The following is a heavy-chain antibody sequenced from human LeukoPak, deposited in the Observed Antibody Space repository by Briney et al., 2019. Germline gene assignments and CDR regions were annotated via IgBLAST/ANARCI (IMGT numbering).Heavy chain of an antibody. CDR2: ISYDGSNK. D-gene: IGHD6-19*01. Sequence: PGRSLRLSCAASGFTFSSYGMHWVRQAPGKGLEWVAVISYDGSNKYYADSVKGRFTISRDNSKNTLYLQMNSLRAEDTAVYYCAKGHRSGWYIAVYWGQGTLVTVSS. CDR3: AKGHRSGWYIAVY. V-gene: IGHV3-30*18. CDR1: GFTFSSYG. J-gene: IGHJ4*02.